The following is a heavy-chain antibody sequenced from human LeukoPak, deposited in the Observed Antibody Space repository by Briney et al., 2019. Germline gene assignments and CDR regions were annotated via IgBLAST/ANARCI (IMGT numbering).Heavy chain of an antibody. CDR2: ISGSGGNT. CDR1: GFTFSSYA. V-gene: IGHV3-23*01. Sequence: GGSLRPSCAGSGFTFSSYAMSWVRQAPGKGLEWVSGISGSGGNTYYADSVKGRFTISRDNSKNTLYLQMNSLRAEDTAVYYCANKRGSGSSDWGQGTLVTVSS. J-gene: IGHJ4*02. CDR3: ANKRGSGSSD. D-gene: IGHD3-10*01.